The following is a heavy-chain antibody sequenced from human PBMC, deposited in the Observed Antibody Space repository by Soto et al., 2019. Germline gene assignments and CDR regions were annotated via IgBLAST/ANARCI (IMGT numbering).Heavy chain of an antibody. J-gene: IGHJ4*02. CDR1: GGSISSYY. CDR2: IYYSGST. CDR3: AKARDTDYVRLPFDY. Sequence: SATLSLTCTVSGGSISSYYWSWIRQPPGKGLEWIGYIYYSGSTNYNPSLKSRVTISVDTSKNQFSLKLSSVTAADTAVYYCAKARDTDYVRLPFDYWGLGTLVTVSS. V-gene: IGHV4-59*01. D-gene: IGHD3-10*02.